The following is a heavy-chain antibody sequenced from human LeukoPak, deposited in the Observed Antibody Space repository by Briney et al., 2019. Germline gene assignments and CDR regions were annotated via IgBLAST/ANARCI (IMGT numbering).Heavy chain of an antibody. J-gene: IGHJ4*02. V-gene: IGHV3-23*01. CDR2: ISGSGGST. CDR3: ARDSSGYQ. D-gene: IGHD3-22*01. CDR1: GITLSNYG. Sequence: GGSLRLSCAVSGITLSNYGMSWVRQAPGKGLEWVAGISGSGGSTNYADSVKGRFTIPRDNPKNTLYLQMNSLRVEDTAVYYCARDSSGYQWGQGTLVTVSS.